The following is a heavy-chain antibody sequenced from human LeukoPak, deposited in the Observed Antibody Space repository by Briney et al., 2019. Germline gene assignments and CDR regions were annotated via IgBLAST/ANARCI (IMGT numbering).Heavy chain of an antibody. Sequence: GESLKIYCKGSGYRFTSYGIAWVRQMPGKGLEWMGLIFPGDSDTRYSPSFQGQVTISADKSSSTAYLQWSSLKASDTALYYCTKGANGHSFDYWGQGTPVTVSS. J-gene: IGHJ4*02. CDR1: GYRFTSYG. V-gene: IGHV5-51*01. CDR3: TKGANGHSFDY. D-gene: IGHD2-8*01. CDR2: IFPGDSDT.